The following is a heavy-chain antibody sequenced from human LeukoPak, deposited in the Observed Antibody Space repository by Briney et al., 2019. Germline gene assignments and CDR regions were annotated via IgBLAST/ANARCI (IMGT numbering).Heavy chain of an antibody. D-gene: IGHD3-22*01. CDR1: GGSISSGSYY. CDR3: ARVWKYYYDSSGYDT. CDR2: IYTSGST. J-gene: IGHJ5*02. Sequence: PSETLSLTCTVSGGSISSGSYYWSWIRQPAGKGLEWIGRIYTSGSTNYNPSLKSRVTISVDTSKNQFSLKLSSVTAADTAVYYCARVWKYYYDSSGYDTWGQGTLVTASS. V-gene: IGHV4-61*02.